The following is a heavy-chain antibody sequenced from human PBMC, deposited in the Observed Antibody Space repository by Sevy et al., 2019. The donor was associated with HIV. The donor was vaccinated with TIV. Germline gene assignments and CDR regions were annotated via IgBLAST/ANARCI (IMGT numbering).Heavy chain of an antibody. V-gene: IGHV3-23*01. J-gene: IGHJ6*03. CDR2: ISGSGTRT. Sequence: GGSLRLSCAVSGFSFDSYGMTWVRQAPGKGLEWVSGISGSGTRTYYADSVKGRFIISRDNSKNTLYLQMNSLRSEDTGIYYCAKGGGGHYDPDEIGYYFYYYNMDVWGKGTTVNVSS. CDR1: GFSFDSYG. CDR3: AKGGGGHYDPDEIGYYFYYYNMDV. D-gene: IGHD3-22*01.